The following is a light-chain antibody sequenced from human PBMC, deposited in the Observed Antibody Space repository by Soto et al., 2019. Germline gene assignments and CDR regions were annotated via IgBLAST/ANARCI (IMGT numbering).Light chain of an antibody. Sequence: EIVLTQSPGTLSLSPGERATLSCRASQSITSNYLAWYQQKPGQAPRLLIYGPSSRAIGIPHRFSGSGSGTDFTLTIRRLEPEDFAVYYCQHYGSSPFTFGGGTRVEIK. CDR2: GPS. CDR1: QSITSNY. V-gene: IGKV3-20*01. CDR3: QHYGSSPFT. J-gene: IGKJ4*01.